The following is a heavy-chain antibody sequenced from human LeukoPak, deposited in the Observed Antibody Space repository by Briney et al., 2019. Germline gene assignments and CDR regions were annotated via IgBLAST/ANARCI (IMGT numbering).Heavy chain of an antibody. J-gene: IGHJ4*02. Sequence: SVKVSCKASGGTFSSYAISWVRQAPGQGLEWMGGIIPIFGTANYAQKFQGRVTMTEDTSTDTAYMELSSLRSEDTAVYYCATSSGWVYDYWGQGTLVTVSS. V-gene: IGHV1-69*06. CDR3: ATSSGWVYDY. D-gene: IGHD6-19*01. CDR1: GGTFSSYA. CDR2: IIPIFGTA.